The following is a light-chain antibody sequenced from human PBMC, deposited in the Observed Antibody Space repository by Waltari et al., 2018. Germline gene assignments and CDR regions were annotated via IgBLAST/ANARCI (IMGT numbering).Light chain of an antibody. J-gene: IGLJ3*02. V-gene: IGLV3-19*01. CDR2: DKH. Sequence: SSDLTQDPAVSVALGQTVRITCQGDSLRRSFASWYQHRPGQAPILVISDKHSRPSGIPGRFSGSSSGNTASLTIASTQAEDEADYYCSSRDNFNRHAVLFGGGTKLTVL. CDR3: SSRDNFNRHAVL. CDR1: SLRRSF.